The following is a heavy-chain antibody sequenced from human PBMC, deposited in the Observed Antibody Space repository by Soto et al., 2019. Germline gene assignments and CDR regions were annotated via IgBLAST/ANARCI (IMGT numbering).Heavy chain of an antibody. V-gene: IGHV3-23*01. D-gene: IGHD3-3*01. CDR3: AKVHDFWSGFGYYYYMDV. Sequence: GGSLRLSCAASGFTFSSYAMSWVRQAPGKGLEWVSAISGSGGSTYYADSVKGRFTISRDNSKNTLYLQMNSLRAEDTAVYYCAKVHDFWSGFGYYYYMDVWGKGTTVTVSS. CDR2: ISGSGGST. CDR1: GFTFSSYA. J-gene: IGHJ6*03.